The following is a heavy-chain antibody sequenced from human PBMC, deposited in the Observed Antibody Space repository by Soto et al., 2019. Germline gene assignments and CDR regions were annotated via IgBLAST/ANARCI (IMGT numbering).Heavy chain of an antibody. V-gene: IGHV3-23*01. CDR1: GFTFSNYA. Sequence: GGSLRLSCAASGFTFSNYAMSWVRQAPGKGLEWVSAISGDGDDTYYADSVKGRFTISRDNSKNTLYLQMNSLRAEDTAVYYCARDDFPCGGDCYAYYYYGMDVWGQGTTVTVSS. D-gene: IGHD2-21*02. J-gene: IGHJ6*02. CDR3: ARDDFPCGGDCYAYYYYGMDV. CDR2: ISGDGDDT.